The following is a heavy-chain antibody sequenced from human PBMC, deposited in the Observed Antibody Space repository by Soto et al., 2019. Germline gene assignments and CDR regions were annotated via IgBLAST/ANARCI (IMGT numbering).Heavy chain of an antibody. Sequence: QVQLVQSGAEVKKPGSSVKVSCKASGGTFSSYTISWVRQAPGQGLEWMGRIIPILGIANYAQKFQGRVTITADKSTSTAYMELSSLRSEDTAVYYCASVAGGAAAGTGSGDDYWGQGTLVTVSS. CDR2: IIPILGIA. J-gene: IGHJ4*02. CDR1: GGTFSSYT. V-gene: IGHV1-69*02. CDR3: ASVAGGAAAGTGSGDDY. D-gene: IGHD6-13*01.